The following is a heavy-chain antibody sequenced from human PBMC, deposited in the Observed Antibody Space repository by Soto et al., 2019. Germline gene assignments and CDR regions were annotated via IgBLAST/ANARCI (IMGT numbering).Heavy chain of an antibody. CDR2: ISSSSSYI. Sequence: GGSLRLSCAASGFTFSTYSMNWVRQAPGKGLEWVSFISSSSSYIYYADSVKGRFTISRDNAKNSLYLQMNSLRAEDTAVYYCVRKRHKNGSIRWEPFDCWGQGTPFTVSS. CDR3: VRKRHKNGSIRWEPFDC. D-gene: IGHD4-17*01. J-gene: IGHJ4*01. CDR1: GFTFSTYS. V-gene: IGHV3-21*01.